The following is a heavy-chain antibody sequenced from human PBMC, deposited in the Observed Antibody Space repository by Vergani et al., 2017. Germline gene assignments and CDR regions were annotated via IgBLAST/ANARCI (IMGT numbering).Heavy chain of an antibody. D-gene: IGHD2-2*01. CDR3: LWAHQTLNY. CDR1: GGSISSSSYY. V-gene: IGHV4-39*01. CDR2: IYYSGST. Sequence: QLQLQESGPGLVKPSETLSLTCTVSGGSISSSSYYWGWIRQPPGKGLEWSGSIYYSGSTYYNPSLKSRVTISVDTSKNQFSLKRSSLTAADTAVYYCLWAHQTLNYWGQGTLVTVSS. J-gene: IGHJ4*02.